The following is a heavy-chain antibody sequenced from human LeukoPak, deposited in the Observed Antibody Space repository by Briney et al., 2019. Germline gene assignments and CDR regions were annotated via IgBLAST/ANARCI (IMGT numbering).Heavy chain of an antibody. CDR1: GFTFSRFS. CDR2: VSSSSGTI. CDR3: ARDYPGPTGFGMDV. D-gene: IGHD4-11*01. J-gene: IGHJ6*02. Sequence: PGGSLRLSCAASGFTFSRFSMNWVRQAPGKGLEWVSYVSSSSGTIYYADSVKGRFTISRDNAKKLLYLQMNGLRVEDSAVYYCARDYPGPTGFGMDVWGQGTTVIVSS. V-gene: IGHV3-48*04.